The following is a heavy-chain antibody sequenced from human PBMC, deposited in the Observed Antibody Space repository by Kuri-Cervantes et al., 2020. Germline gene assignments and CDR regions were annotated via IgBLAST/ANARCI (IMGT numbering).Heavy chain of an antibody. CDR2: IKSKTDGGTT. CDR3: TTDNYFIGWEDY. D-gene: IGHD1-26*01. J-gene: IGHJ4*02. Sequence: GESLKISCAASGFTFSNAWMSWVRQAPGKGLEWVGRIKSKTDGGTTDYAAPVKGRFTISRDDSKNTLYLQMNSLKTEDTAVYYCTTDNYFIGWEDYWGQGTLVTVSS. CDR1: GFTFSNAW. V-gene: IGHV3-15*01.